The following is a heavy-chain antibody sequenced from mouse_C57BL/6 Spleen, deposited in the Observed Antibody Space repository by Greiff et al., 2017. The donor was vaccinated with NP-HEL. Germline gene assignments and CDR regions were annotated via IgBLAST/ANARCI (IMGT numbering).Heavy chain of an antibody. Sequence: QVQLKESGAELARPGASVKLSCKASGYTFTSYGISWVKQRTGQGLEWIGEIYPRSGNTYYNEKFKGKATLTADKSSSTAYMELRSLTSEDSAVYFCARKDMGGYDYDGWFAYWGQGTLVTVSA. CDR3: ARKDMGGYDYDGWFAY. CDR1: GYTFTSYG. J-gene: IGHJ3*01. CDR2: IYPRSGNT. V-gene: IGHV1-81*01. D-gene: IGHD2-4*01.